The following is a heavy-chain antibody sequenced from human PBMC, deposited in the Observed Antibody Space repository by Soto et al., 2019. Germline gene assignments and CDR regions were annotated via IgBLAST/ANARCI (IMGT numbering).Heavy chain of an antibody. CDR1: GGSISSYY. V-gene: IGHV4-59*01. CDR3: ARDRSGNAFDI. D-gene: IGHD3-10*01. Sequence: SETLSLTCTVSGGSISSYYWSWIRQPPGKGLEWIGYIYYSGSTNYNPSLKRRVTISVDTSKNQFSRNLSSVTAADTAVYYCARDRSGNAFDIWGQGTMVTVSS. J-gene: IGHJ3*02. CDR2: IYYSGST.